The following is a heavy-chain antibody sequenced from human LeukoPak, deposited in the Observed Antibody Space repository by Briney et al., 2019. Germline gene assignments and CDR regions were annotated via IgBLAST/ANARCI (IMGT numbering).Heavy chain of an antibody. V-gene: IGHV1-46*01. J-gene: IGHJ3*02. D-gene: IGHD3-22*01. CDR2: INPSGGST. Sequence: ASVKVSCKASGYTFTSYYMHWVRQAPGQGLEWMGIINPSGGSTSYAQKFQGRVTMTRDTSTSTVYMELSSLRSEDTAVYYCGSRYYDSSGYHDAFDIWGQGTMVTVSS. CDR1: GYTFTSYY. CDR3: GSRYYDSSGYHDAFDI.